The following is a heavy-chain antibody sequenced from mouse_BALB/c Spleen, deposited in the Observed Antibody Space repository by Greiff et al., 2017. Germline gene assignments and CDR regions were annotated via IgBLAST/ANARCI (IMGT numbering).Heavy chain of an antibody. D-gene: IGHD2-4*01. CDR2: IWAGGST. CDR3: ARGGLRSLMDY. CDR1: GFSLTSYG. Sequence: VKVEESGPGLVAPSQSLSITCTVSGFSLTSYGVHWVRQPPGKGLEWLGVIWAGGSTNYNSALMSRLSISKDNSKSQVFLKMNSLQTDDTAMYYCARGGLRSLMDYWGQGTSVTVSS. J-gene: IGHJ4*01. V-gene: IGHV2-9*02.